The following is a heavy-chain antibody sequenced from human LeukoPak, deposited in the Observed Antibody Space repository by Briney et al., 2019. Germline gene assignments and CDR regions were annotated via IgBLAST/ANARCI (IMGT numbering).Heavy chain of an antibody. CDR3: ARGIYTNRGRSYYYMDV. D-gene: IGHD2-2*02. Sequence: SETLSLTCSVSGYSINSGYYWGWIRQSPEKGREWVGSMYRSGTTNYNPSLKSRVTISGDTAKNQFSLRLRFVTAADTAVYYCARGIYTNRGRSYYYMDVWGKGTTVTVSS. V-gene: IGHV4-38-2*02. J-gene: IGHJ6*03. CDR1: GYSINSGYY. CDR2: MYRSGTT.